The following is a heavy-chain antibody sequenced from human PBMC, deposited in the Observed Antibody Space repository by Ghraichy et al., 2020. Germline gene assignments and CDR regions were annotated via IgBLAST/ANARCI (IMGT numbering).Heavy chain of an antibody. CDR2: ISSSGSTI. D-gene: IGHD2-2*01. CDR1: GFTFSSYE. Sequence: GESLNISCAASGFTFSSYEMNWVRQAPGKGLEWVSYISSSGSTIYYADSVKGRFTISRDNAKNSLYLQMNSLRAEDTAVYYCARVLLCSSTSCYYYYGMDVWGQGTTVTVSS. J-gene: IGHJ6*02. CDR3: ARVLLCSSTSCYYYYGMDV. V-gene: IGHV3-48*03.